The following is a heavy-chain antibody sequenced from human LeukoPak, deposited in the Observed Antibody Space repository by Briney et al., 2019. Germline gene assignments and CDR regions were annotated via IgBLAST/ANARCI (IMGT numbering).Heavy chain of an antibody. V-gene: IGHV3-7*01. CDR3: ATDLGSSRPNF. CDR2: IKQDGSEK. CDR1: GFSFSTYW. Sequence: GGSLRLSCAASGFSFSTYWMSWVRQAPGKGLEWVANIKQDGSEKYYVDSAKGRFTISRDNAKNSLYLQMNSLRAEDTAVYYCATDLGSSRPNFWGQGILITVSS. D-gene: IGHD6-13*01. J-gene: IGHJ4*02.